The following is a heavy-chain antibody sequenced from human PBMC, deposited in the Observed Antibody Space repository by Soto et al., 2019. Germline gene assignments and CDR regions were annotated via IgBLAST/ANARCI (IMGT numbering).Heavy chain of an antibody. V-gene: IGHV1-18*04. D-gene: IGHD3-9*01. CDR1: CCTFTSYG. CDR2: ISAYNGNT. CDR3: ARGPDRYFDWLLSPYYYYYGMDV. J-gene: IGHJ6*02. Sequence: ASVKVSCMASCCTFTSYGISCLRQARGQVLDWVGWISAYNGNTNYAQKLQGRVTMTTDTSTSTAYMELRSLRSDDTAVYYCARGPDRYFDWLLSPYYYYYGMDVWGQGTTVTVSS.